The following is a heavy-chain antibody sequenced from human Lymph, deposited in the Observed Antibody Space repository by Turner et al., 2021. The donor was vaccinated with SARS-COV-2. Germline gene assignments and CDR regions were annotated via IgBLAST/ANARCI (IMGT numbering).Heavy chain of an antibody. CDR2: ISVSGGST. V-gene: IGHV3-23*01. CDR3: AKDLVSGIAARGGMDV. CDR1: GLTFSTNA. D-gene: IGHD6-13*01. Sequence: EVQLLESGGGLVQPAGSLRLSCSASGLTFSTNAMSWVRHAPGKGMEWVSAISVSGGSTYYADSVMGRFTISRDNSRNTLFLQMNSLRAADTAVYYCAKDLVSGIAARGGMDVWGQGTTVTVSS. J-gene: IGHJ6*02.